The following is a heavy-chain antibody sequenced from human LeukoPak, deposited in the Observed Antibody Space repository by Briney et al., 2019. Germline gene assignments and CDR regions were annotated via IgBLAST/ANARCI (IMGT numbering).Heavy chain of an antibody. Sequence: ASVKVSCKASGYTFAGYYIHCVRQAPGQGLEWMGWINPNSGGTTYGQNFQGRVTMARDTSISTAYMELSRLTSDDTAVYYCARGRYCSGGSCYSHFDYWGQGTLVTVSS. CDR3: ARGRYCSGGSCYSHFDY. D-gene: IGHD2-15*01. V-gene: IGHV1-2*02. CDR2: INPNSGGT. J-gene: IGHJ4*02. CDR1: GYTFAGYY.